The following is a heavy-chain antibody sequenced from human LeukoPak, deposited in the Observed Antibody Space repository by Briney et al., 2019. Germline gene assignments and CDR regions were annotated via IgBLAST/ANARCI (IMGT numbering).Heavy chain of an antibody. J-gene: IGHJ6*03. CDR1: GYTFTSYG. Sequence: GASVKVSCKASGYTFTSYGISWVRQAPGQGLEWMGWISGYNGKTNYAQKFQGRVTITADESTSTAYMELSSLRSEDTAVYYCASRLTGYSSGSGPYYYYMDVWGKGTTVTISS. D-gene: IGHD6-19*01. CDR3: ASRLTGYSSGSGPYYYYMDV. CDR2: ISGYNGKT. V-gene: IGHV1-18*01.